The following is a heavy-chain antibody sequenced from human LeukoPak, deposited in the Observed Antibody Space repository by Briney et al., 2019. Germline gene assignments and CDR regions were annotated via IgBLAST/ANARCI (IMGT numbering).Heavy chain of an antibody. D-gene: IGHD3-9*01. J-gene: IGHJ6*03. Sequence: ASVKVSCKASGYTFTSYDINWVRQATGQGLEWMGWMNPNSGNTGYAQKFQGRVTMTRSTSISTAYMELSSLRSEDTAVYYCARGGILRYFDWLFYTPPDYYMDVWGKGTTVTISS. CDR1: GYTFTSYD. CDR3: ARGGILRYFDWLFYTPPDYYMDV. CDR2: MNPNSGNT. V-gene: IGHV1-8*01.